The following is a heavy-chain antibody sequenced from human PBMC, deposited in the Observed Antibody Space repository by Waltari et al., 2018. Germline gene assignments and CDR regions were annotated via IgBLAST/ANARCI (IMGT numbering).Heavy chain of an antibody. Sequence: QVQLQQWGAGLLKPSETLSLTCAVSGGSFSGYFWSWIRHSPGKGLEWIGQINRDGSNKFNPSLKSRVAMSVDTIKSQISLRLSSVTAADAAVYYCARVGDYHGSGRFGLDVWGQGTRVTVSS. V-gene: IGHV4-34*01. CDR1: GGSFSGYF. D-gene: IGHD3-10*01. CDR2: INRDGSN. CDR3: ARVGDYHGSGRFGLDV. J-gene: IGHJ6*02.